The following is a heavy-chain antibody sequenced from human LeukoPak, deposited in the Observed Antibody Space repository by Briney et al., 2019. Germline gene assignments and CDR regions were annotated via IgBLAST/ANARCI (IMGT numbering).Heavy chain of an antibody. D-gene: IGHD5-18*01. CDR3: ARLRGYSYGPPDY. J-gene: IGHJ4*02. Sequence: GGSLGLSCAASGFTVSSNYMSWVRQAPGKGLEWVSVIYSGGSTFYADSVKGRFTISRDNSKNTLHLQMNSLGAEDTAMYYCARLRGYSYGPPDYWGQGTLVTVSS. CDR1: GFTVSSNY. V-gene: IGHV3-53*01. CDR2: IYSGGST.